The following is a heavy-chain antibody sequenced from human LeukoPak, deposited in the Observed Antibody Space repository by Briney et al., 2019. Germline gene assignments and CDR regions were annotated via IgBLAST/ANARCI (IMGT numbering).Heavy chain of an antibody. J-gene: IGHJ5*02. CDR2: IIPIFGTA. D-gene: IGHD3-9*01. CDR3: AREGGSRYFDFDWFDP. CDR1: GGTFSCYA. V-gene: IGHV1-69*05. Sequence: ASVKVSCKASGGTFSCYAISWVRQAPGQGLEWMGRIIPIFGTANYAQKFQGRVTITTDESTSTAYMELSSLRSEDTAVYYCAREGGSRYFDFDWFDPWGQGALVTVSS.